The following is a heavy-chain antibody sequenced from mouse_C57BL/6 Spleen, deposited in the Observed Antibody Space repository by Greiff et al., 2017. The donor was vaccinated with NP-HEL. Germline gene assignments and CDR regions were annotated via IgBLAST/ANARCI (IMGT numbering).Heavy chain of an antibody. J-gene: IGHJ2*01. Sequence: VKLQESGPELVKPGASVKISCKASGYAFSSSWMNWVKQRPGKGLEWIGRIYPGDGDTNYNGKFKGKATLTADKSSSTAYMQLSSLTSEDSAVYFCARGQPFDYWGQGTTLTVSS. CDR2: IYPGDGDT. D-gene: IGHD6-1*01. CDR1: GYAFSSSW. V-gene: IGHV1-82*01. CDR3: ARGQPFDY.